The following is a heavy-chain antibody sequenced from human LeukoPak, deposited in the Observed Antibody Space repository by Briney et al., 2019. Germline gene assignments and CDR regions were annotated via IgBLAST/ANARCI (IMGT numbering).Heavy chain of an antibody. CDR2: IYHSGST. D-gene: IGHD2-15*01. Sequence: SETPSLTCAVSGYSISSGYYWGWIRQPPGKGLEWIGSIYHSGSTYYNPSLKSRVTISVDTSKNQFSLKLSSVTAADTAVYYCARGGLPINWFDPWGQGTLVTVSS. V-gene: IGHV4-38-2*01. J-gene: IGHJ5*02. CDR3: ARGGLPINWFDP. CDR1: GYSISSGYY.